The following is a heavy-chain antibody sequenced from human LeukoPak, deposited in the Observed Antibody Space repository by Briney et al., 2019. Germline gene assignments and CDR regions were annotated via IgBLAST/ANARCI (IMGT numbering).Heavy chain of an antibody. D-gene: IGHD5-18*01. CDR1: GFTFSTFS. CDR2: ISGRGGRT. V-gene: IGHV3-23*01. Sequence: GGCLRLSCAASGFTFSTFSMGWVRQAPGRGLGWVAAISGRGGRTYYADSVKGRFTISRDNSKNTLYLQMNRLRAEDTAVYYCEKVYSGQLWSNFDYWGQETLVTVSS. CDR3: EKVYSGQLWSNFDY. J-gene: IGHJ4*02.